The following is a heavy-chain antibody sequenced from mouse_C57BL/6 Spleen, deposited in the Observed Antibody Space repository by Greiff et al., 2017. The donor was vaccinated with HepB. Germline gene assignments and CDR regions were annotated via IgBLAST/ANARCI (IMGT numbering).Heavy chain of an antibody. CDR1: GYTFTSYT. V-gene: IGHV1-4*01. CDR3: ANYYGSSYVDY. J-gene: IGHJ2*01. Sequence: VQLQQSGAELVRPGASVKMSCKASGYTFTSYTMHWVKQRPGQGLEWIGYINPSSGYTKYNQKFKDKATLTADKSSSTAYMQLSSLTSEDSAVYYCANYYGSSYVDYWGQGTTLTVSS. D-gene: IGHD1-1*01. CDR2: INPSSGYT.